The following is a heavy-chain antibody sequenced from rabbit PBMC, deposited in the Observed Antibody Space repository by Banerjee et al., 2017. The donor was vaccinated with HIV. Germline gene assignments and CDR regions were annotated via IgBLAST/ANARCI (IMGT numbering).Heavy chain of an antibody. CDR2: IYNGDGST. V-gene: IGHV1S45*01. D-gene: IGHD2-1*01. CDR1: GIDFSTYYF. Sequence: QEQLVESGGGLVQPGASLTLTCTASGIDFSTYYFMCWVRQAPGKGLEWIACIYNGDGSTYYASWVNGRFTISKTSSTTVTLQMTSLTVADSATYFCARGAWYGGGGFSLWGPGTLVTVS. CDR3: ARGAWYGGGGFSL. J-gene: IGHJ4*01.